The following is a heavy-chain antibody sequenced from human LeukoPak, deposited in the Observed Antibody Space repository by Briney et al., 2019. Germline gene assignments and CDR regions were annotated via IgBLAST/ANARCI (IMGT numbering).Heavy chain of an antibody. D-gene: IGHD4-17*01. V-gene: IGHV3-30*19. J-gene: IGHJ4*02. CDR3: ARVYDYELDY. CDR2: ISNDGSNK. CDR1: GFTFSSYG. Sequence: GGSLRLSCAASGFTFSSYGMHWVRQAPGKGLEWVAVISNDGSNKYYADPVKGRFTISRDNSKSTLYLQMNSLRAEDTAVFYCARVYDYELDYWGQGTLVTVSS.